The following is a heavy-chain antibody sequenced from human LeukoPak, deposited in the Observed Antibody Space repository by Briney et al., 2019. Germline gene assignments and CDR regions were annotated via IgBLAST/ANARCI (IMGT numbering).Heavy chain of an antibody. V-gene: IGHV3-30-3*01. CDR3: AREILARGYSYGYEDY. CDR1: GSTFSSYA. J-gene: IGHJ4*02. D-gene: IGHD5-18*01. CDR2: ISYDGSNK. Sequence: GRSLRLSCAASGSTFSSYAMHWVRQAPGKGLEWVAVISYDGSNKYYADSVKGRFTISRDNSKNTLYLQMNSLRAEDTAVYYCAREILARGYSYGYEDYWGQGTLVTVSS.